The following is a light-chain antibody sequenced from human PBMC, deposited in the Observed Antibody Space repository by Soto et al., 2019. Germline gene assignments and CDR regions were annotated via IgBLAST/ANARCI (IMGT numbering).Light chain of an antibody. CDR1: QSVLYSSNNKNY. CDR2: WAS. J-gene: IGKJ2*01. V-gene: IGKV4-1*01. CDR3: QQYESTPPT. Sequence: DIVMTQSPDSLAVSLGERATINCKSSQSVLYSSNNKNYLAWYQQRQGQPPELLIYWASTRESGVPDRFSGSGSGTDFTLTITSLQAEDVAVYYCQQYESTPPTFGQGTKLEIK.